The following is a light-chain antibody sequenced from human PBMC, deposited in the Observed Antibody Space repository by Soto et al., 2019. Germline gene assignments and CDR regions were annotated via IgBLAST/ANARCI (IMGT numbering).Light chain of an antibody. CDR3: QQYGSSPTT. Sequence: EIVLTQSPGTLSLSPGETATLSCRASQSVSTSYLAWYQQKPGQAPRLLIFGASSRATGIPDRFIGSGSGTDFTLTISRLEPEDFAVYYCQQYGSSPTTFGQGTKVDIK. J-gene: IGKJ1*01. V-gene: IGKV3-20*01. CDR2: GAS. CDR1: QSVSTSY.